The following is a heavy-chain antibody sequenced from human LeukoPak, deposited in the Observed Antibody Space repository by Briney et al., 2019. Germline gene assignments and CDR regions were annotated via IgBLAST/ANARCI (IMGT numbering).Heavy chain of an antibody. CDR2: IIRIFGTA. D-gene: IGHD6-13*01. V-gene: IGHV1-69*05. CDR3: AVGNSSSLPN. CDR1: GGTFSSYA. J-gene: IGHJ4*02. Sequence: SVKVSFKASGGTFSSYAISWVRQAPGQGLEWMGGIIRIFGTANYAQKFQGRVTITTDESTSTAYMELSSLRSEDTAVYYCAVGNSSSLPNWGQGTLVTVSS.